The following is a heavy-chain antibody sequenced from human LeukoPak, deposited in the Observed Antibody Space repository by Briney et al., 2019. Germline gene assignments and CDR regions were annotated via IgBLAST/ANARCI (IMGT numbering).Heavy chain of an antibody. Sequence: ASVKVSCKASGGTFSSYAISWVRQAPGQGLQWMGEIIPIFGTANYAQKFQGRVTITTDESTSTAYMELSSLRSDDTAVYYCARHGGITIFGVAQPGGAFDIWGQGTVVTVSS. V-gene: IGHV1-69*05. J-gene: IGHJ3*02. CDR1: GGTFSSYA. CDR2: IIPIFGTA. CDR3: ARHGGITIFGVAQPGGAFDI. D-gene: IGHD3-3*01.